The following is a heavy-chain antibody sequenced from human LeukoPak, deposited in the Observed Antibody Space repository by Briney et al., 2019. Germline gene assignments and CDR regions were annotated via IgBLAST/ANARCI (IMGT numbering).Heavy chain of an antibody. V-gene: IGHV3-30-3*02. Sequence: GGSLRLSCAASGFTFSSYAMHWVRQAPGKGLEWVAVISYDGSNKYYADSVKGRFTISRDNSKNTLYLQMNSLRAEDTAVYYCAKIALWFGEWGYWGQGTLVTVSS. CDR3: AKIALWFGEWGY. CDR1: GFTFSSYA. J-gene: IGHJ4*02. D-gene: IGHD3-10*01. CDR2: ISYDGSNK.